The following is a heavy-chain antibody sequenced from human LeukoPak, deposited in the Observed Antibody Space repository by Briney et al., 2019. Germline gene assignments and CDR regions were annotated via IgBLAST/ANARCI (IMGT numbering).Heavy chain of an antibody. CDR1: GFTFSDSA. CDR2: MDKETNLYAT. V-gene: IGHV3-73*01. J-gene: IGHJ5*02. Sequence: PGGSLRPSCVASGFTFSDSAIHWVRQSSGKGLEWIGHMDKETNLYATALAASVKGRFTVSRDDSKNTAYLHMNSLKTEDTALHYCTRDSGTYNWFDPWGQGTLVTVSS. CDR3: TRDSGTYNWFDP. D-gene: IGHD1-26*01.